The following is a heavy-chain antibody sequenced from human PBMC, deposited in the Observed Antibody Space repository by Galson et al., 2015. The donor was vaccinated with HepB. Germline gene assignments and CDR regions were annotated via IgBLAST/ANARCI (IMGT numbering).Heavy chain of an antibody. V-gene: IGHV5-10-1*01. CDR3: ASPYYYDSSDDAFDI. CDR2: IDPSDSYT. CDR1: GYSFTSYW. Sequence: QSGAEVKKPGESLRISRKGSGYSFTSYWISWVRQMPGKGLEWMGRIDPSDSYTNYSPSFQGHVTISADKSISTAYLQWSSLKASDTAMYYCASPYYYDSSDDAFDIWGQGTMVTVSS. D-gene: IGHD3-22*01. J-gene: IGHJ3*02.